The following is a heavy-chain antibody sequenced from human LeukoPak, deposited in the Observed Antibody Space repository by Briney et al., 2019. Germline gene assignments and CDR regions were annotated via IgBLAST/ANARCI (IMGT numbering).Heavy chain of an antibody. CDR1: GFTFSSYA. D-gene: IGHD6-19*01. CDR3: ATNPFVTYSSGWYPPVDY. V-gene: IGHV3-23*01. Sequence: PGGSLRLSCAASGFTFSSYAMSWVRQAPGKGLEWVSAISGSGGSTYYADSVKGRFTISRDNSKNTLYLQMNSLRAEDTAVYYCATNPFVTYSSGWYPPVDYWGQGTLVTVSS. CDR2: ISGSGGST. J-gene: IGHJ4*02.